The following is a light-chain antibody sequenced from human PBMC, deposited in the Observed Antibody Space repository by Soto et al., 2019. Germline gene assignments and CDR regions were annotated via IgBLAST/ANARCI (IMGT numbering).Light chain of an antibody. CDR2: KAS. Sequence: DIQMTQSPSTLSSSVGDRVTITCRASQSISIWLAWYQQKPGTAPNLLIYKASSLQSGVPSRFSGSGSETEFTLTINSLQPDDFATYYCQQYTSYPWTFGQGTKVEIK. J-gene: IGKJ1*01. CDR3: QQYTSYPWT. V-gene: IGKV1-5*03. CDR1: QSISIW.